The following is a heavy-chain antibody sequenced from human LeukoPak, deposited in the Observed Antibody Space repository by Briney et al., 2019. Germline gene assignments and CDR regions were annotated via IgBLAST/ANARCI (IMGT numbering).Heavy chain of an antibody. D-gene: IGHD6-19*01. Sequence: SETLSLTCTVSGGSISSYYWSWIRQPPGKGLEWIGYIYYSGSTNYNPSLKSRVTISVDTSTNQFSLKLSSVTAADTAVYYCARGGTGLVSVDPYYYYYYIDVWGKGTTVTISS. CDR1: GGSISSYY. V-gene: IGHV4-59*01. J-gene: IGHJ6*03. CDR2: IYYSGST. CDR3: ARGGTGLVSVDPYYYYYYIDV.